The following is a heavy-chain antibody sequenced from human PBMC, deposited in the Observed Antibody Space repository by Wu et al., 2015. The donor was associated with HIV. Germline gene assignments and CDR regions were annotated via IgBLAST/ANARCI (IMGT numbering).Heavy chain of an antibody. J-gene: IGHJ4*02. D-gene: IGHD2-2*01. V-gene: IGHV1-69*05. CDR3: ARVYSSTWYDFFDN. Sequence: QVQLVQSGAEVKKPGSSVKVSCKASGVTLTSFAFSWVRQAPGEGLEWMGGIIPLFDVTQYAQKFRDRVTITTDESTSTAYMELSSLRSEDTAIYYCARVYSSTWYDFFDNWGQGTAGHRLL. CDR1: GVTLTSFA. CDR2: IIPLFDVT.